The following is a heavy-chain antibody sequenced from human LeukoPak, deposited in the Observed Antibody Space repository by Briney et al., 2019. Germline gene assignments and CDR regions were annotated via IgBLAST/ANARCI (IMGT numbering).Heavy chain of an antibody. J-gene: IGHJ5*02. CDR2: INPKSGVT. V-gene: IGHV1-2*02. CDR1: GYTFTGHY. CDR3: ARVIAVAAIECGFDP. Sequence: ASVKVSRKASGYTFTGHYMHWVRQAPGQGLGWMGWINPKSGVTNYEKTFQGRGTMTRDTSITTAYMELSRLTSDDTAVYYCARVIAVAAIECGFDPWGQGTLVTVSS. D-gene: IGHD6-19*01.